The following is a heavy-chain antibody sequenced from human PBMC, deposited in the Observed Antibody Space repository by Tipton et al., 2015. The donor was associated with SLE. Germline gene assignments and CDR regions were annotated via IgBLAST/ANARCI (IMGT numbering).Heavy chain of an antibody. J-gene: IGHJ6*04. CDR2: IYYSGST. Sequence: TLSLTCTVSGGSISSHYWSWIQQPPGKGLEWIGYIYYSGSTNYNPSLKSRVTISVDTSKNQFSLKLSSVTAADTAVYYCARESPPVDVWGKGTTVTVSS. V-gene: IGHV4-59*11. CDR3: ARESPPVDV. CDR1: GGSISSHY.